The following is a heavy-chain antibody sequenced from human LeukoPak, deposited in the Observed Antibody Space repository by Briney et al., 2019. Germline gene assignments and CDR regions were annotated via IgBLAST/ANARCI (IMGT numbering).Heavy chain of an antibody. D-gene: IGHD1-14*01. CDR2: IYYSGST. CDR3: ARGVRLNLLYYYYYMDV. V-gene: IGHV4-59*01. CDR1: GGTFSSYY. J-gene: IGHJ6*03. Sequence: SETLSLTCTVSGGTFSSYYWSWIRQPPGKGLEWIGYIYYSGSTNYNPSLKSRVTISVDTSKNQFSLKLSSVTAADTAVYYCARGVRLNLLYYYYYMDVWGKGTTVTVSS.